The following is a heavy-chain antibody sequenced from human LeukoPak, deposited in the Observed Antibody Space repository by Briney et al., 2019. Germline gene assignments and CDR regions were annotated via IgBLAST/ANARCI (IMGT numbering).Heavy chain of an antibody. Sequence: GGSLRLSCVGSGFTFSRYSMNWVRQAPGKGPEWVSSIRSDAPSIYYADSVKGRFTISRDNAKNSVFLQMNSLRAGDTAVYYCARDGYSIGHFYDLWGQGTLVTVSS. CDR1: GFTFSRYS. D-gene: IGHD3-22*01. V-gene: IGHV3-21*01. CDR2: IRSDAPSI. CDR3: ARDGYSIGHFYDL. J-gene: IGHJ4*02.